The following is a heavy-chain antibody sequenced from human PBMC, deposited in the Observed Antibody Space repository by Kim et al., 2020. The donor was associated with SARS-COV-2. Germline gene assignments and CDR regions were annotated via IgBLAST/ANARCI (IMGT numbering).Heavy chain of an antibody. CDR3: ARLVVEMATIYYFDY. CDR1: GYTFTSYY. D-gene: IGHD2-21*01. V-gene: IGHV1-46*01. J-gene: IGHJ4*02. Sequence: ASVNVSCKASGYTFTSYYMHWVRQAPGQGLEWMGIINPSGGSTSYAQKFQGRVTMTRDTSTSTVYMELSSLRSEDTAVYYCARLVVEMATIYYFDYWGQGTLVTVSS. CDR2: INPSGGST.